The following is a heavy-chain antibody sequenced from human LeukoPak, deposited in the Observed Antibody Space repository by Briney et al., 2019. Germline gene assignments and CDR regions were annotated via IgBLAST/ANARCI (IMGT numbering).Heavy chain of an antibody. CDR2: IKSDGSST. CDR3: ARDVEGWFDP. J-gene: IGHJ5*02. V-gene: IGHV3-74*01. D-gene: IGHD5-24*01. Sequence: GGSLRLSCAASGFTFSSYWMHWVRQAPGKGLVWVSRIKSDGSSTSYADSVKGRFTISRDNAKNTLYLQMNSLRVEDTAVYYCARDVEGWFDPWGQGTLVTVSS. CDR1: GFTFSSYW.